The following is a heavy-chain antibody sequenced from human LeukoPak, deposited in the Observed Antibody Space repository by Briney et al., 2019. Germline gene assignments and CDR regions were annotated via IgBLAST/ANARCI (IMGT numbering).Heavy chain of an antibody. J-gene: IGHJ4*02. CDR2: IRYDGGNK. CDR1: GFTFSSYG. Sequence: GGSLRLSCAASGFTFSSYGIHWVRQAPGKGLEWVAFIRYDGGNKYYADSVQGRFTISRDNSKSALCLQMNSLRIDDTAVYYCARDRRTYCTSSSCYLPPDYWGQGTLVTVSS. V-gene: IGHV3-30*02. CDR3: ARDRRTYCTSSSCYLPPDY. D-gene: IGHD2-15*01.